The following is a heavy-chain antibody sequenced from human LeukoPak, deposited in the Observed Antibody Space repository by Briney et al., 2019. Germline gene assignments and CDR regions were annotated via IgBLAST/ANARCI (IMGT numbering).Heavy chain of an antibody. D-gene: IGHD6-13*01. CDR2: ISYDGSNK. J-gene: IGHJ4*02. CDR3: AKNKDIAAALAWDY. V-gene: IGHV3-33*05. Sequence: GGSLRLSCVASGFTFSSYGMHWVRQAPGKGLEWVAVISYDGSNKYYADSVKGRFTISRDDSKNTLYLQMNSLRAEDTAVYYCAKNKDIAAALAWDYWGQGTLVTVSS. CDR1: GFTFSSYG.